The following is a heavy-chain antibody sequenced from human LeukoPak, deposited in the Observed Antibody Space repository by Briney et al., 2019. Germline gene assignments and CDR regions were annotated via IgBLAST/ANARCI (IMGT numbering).Heavy chain of an antibody. D-gene: IGHD5-12*01. CDR3: ARDRGYGKYYFDY. J-gene: IGHJ4*02. V-gene: IGHV3-66*01. CDR1: GFTFSSYE. Sequence: GGSLRLSCAASGFTFSSYEMNWVRQAPGKGLEWVSAIYSGESTYYADSVRGRFTISRDNSKNALYLQMNGLRAEDTAVYYCARDRGYGKYYFDYWGQGTLVTVSS. CDR2: IYSGEST.